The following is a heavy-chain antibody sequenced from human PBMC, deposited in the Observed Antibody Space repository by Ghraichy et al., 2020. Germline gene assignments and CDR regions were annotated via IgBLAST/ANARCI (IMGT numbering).Heavy chain of an antibody. CDR3: AREFYGDYEGYYYYGMDV. CDR2: INPNSGGT. J-gene: IGHJ6*02. D-gene: IGHD4-17*01. V-gene: IGHV1-2*02. Sequence: ASVKVSCKASGYTFTGYYMHWVRQAPGQGLEWMGWINPNSGGTNYAQKFQGRVTMTRDTSISTAYMELSRLRSDDTAVYYCAREFYGDYEGYYYYGMDVWGQGTTVTVSS. CDR1: GYTFTGYY.